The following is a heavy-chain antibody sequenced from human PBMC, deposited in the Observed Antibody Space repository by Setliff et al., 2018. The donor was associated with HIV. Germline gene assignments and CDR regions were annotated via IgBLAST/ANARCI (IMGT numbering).Heavy chain of an antibody. J-gene: IGHJ6*02. CDR2: IYPGDSDT. Sequence: GESLKISCQGSGYSFTRYWIGWVRQMPGKGLEWMGIIYPGDSDTRYSPSFQGQVTISADKSISTAYLQWSSLKASDTAMYYCARHKPIAAAGSYYYGMDVWGQGTTVTVSS. CDR1: GYSFTRYW. CDR3: ARHKPIAAAGSYYYGMDV. V-gene: IGHV5-51*01. D-gene: IGHD6-13*01.